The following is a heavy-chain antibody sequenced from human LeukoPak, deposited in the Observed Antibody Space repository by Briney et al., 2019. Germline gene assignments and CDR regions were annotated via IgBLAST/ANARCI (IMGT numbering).Heavy chain of an antibody. D-gene: IGHD1-7*01. CDR1: GYTFTGYY. CDR3: ARGRYNWNSLFDY. CDR2: INPDSGGT. V-gene: IGHV1-2*02. Sequence: GASVKVSCKASGYTFTGYYMHWVRQAPGQGLEWMGWINPDSGGTNNAQKFQGRVTMTRDTSISTAYMELSRLRSDDTAVYYCARGRYNWNSLFDYWGQGTLVTVSS. J-gene: IGHJ4*02.